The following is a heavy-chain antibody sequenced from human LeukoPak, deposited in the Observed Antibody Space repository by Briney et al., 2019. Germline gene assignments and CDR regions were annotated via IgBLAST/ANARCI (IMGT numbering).Heavy chain of an antibody. J-gene: IGHJ4*02. Sequence: PSETLSLTCTGSAYSISSAYYWGWIRQPPGKGLEWIGCIYTSGSTYYNPSLKSRVTISVDTSKNQFSLRLTSVTAADTAVYYCARQLDHYDNIYYFDYWGQGTLVTVSS. D-gene: IGHD3-16*01. CDR1: AYSISSAYY. CDR2: IYTSGST. V-gene: IGHV4-38-2*02. CDR3: ARQLDHYDNIYYFDY.